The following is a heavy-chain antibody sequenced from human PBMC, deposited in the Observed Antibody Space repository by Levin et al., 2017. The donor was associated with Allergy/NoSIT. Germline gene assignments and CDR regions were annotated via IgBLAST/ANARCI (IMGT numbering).Heavy chain of an antibody. V-gene: IGHV4-31*03. CDR1: GGSISSGGYY. CDR3: ARENYDSSGYATLDY. CDR2: IYYSGST. Sequence: LRLSCTVSGGSISSGGYYWSWIRQHPGKGLEWIGYIYYSGSTYYNPSLKSRVTISVDTSKNQFSLKLSSVTAADTAVYYCARENYDSSGYATLDYWGQGTLVTVSS. J-gene: IGHJ4*02. D-gene: IGHD3-22*01.